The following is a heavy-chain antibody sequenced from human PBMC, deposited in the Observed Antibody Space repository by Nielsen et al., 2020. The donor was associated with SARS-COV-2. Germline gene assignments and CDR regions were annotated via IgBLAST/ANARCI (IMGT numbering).Heavy chain of an antibody. D-gene: IGHD4-17*01. CDR3: AREGLYGADV. J-gene: IGHJ6*02. Sequence: GSLRLSCTVSGGSISSGGYYWSWIRQHPGKGLEWIGYIYYSGSTNYNPSLKSRVTISVDTSKNQFSLKLSSVTAADTAVYYCAREGLYGADVWGQGTTVTVSS. CDR1: GGSISSGGYY. V-gene: IGHV4-61*08. CDR2: IYYSGST.